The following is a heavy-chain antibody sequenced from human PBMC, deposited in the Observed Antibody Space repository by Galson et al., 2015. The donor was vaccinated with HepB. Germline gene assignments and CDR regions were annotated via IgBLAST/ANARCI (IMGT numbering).Heavy chain of an antibody. J-gene: IGHJ4*02. V-gene: IGHV3-23*01. CDR2: ITNSGSHI. Sequence: SLRLSCAASGFTFTRYAMTWVRQAPGKGLEWVSSITNSGSHIYYSDSVRGRFTISRDNSKNTVFLQLNSLSADDTAVYYCAKDGIMAARKPYHFHYWGLGTLVTVSS. D-gene: IGHD6-6*01. CDR1: GFTFTRYA. CDR3: AKDGIMAARKPYHFHY.